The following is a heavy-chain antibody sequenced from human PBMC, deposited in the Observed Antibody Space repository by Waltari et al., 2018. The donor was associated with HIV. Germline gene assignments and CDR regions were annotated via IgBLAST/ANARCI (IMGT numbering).Heavy chain of an antibody. CDR1: GFNTNIFD. Sequence: QVHLVESGGAVVQPGGSLRPSGTTSGFNTNIFDIHWVRQAQGRGLKWVAGVRYDGSHDYYGDSVKCRFTISRDNSKNAIFLEMTILRLEDTAKYYCAKDGAPGRDAIFDSWGQGTLVTV. V-gene: IGHV3-30*02. CDR2: VRYDGSHD. D-gene: IGHD1-26*01. J-gene: IGHJ3*01. CDR3: AKDGAPGRDAIFDS.